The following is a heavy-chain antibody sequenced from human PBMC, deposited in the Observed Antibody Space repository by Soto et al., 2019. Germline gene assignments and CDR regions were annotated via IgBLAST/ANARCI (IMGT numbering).Heavy chain of an antibody. Sequence: LSETLSLTCTVSGDSIRSYYWSWIRQPPGKGLEWIGYIYDSGSTNYNPSLKSRVTISVDTSKSQFSLKLSSVTAADTAVYYCARDRAYYESSGLYFDYWGQGTLVTVSS. CDR2: IYDSGST. CDR1: GDSIRSYY. D-gene: IGHD3-22*01. J-gene: IGHJ4*02. V-gene: IGHV4-59*01. CDR3: ARDRAYYESSGLYFDY.